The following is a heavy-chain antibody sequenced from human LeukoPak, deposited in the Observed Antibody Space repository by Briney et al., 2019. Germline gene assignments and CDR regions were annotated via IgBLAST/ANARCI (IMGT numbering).Heavy chain of an antibody. CDR2: ISGSGGST. Sequence: GESLRLSCAASGFTFSSYAMSWVRQAPGKGLEWVSGISGSGGSTYYADSVKGRFTISRDNSKNTLYLQMSSLRAEDTGVYYCARGLRGYYGSGSYFTFDYWGQGTLVTVSS. CDR1: GFTFSSYA. V-gene: IGHV3-23*01. CDR3: ARGLRGYYGSGSYFTFDY. J-gene: IGHJ4*02. D-gene: IGHD3-10*01.